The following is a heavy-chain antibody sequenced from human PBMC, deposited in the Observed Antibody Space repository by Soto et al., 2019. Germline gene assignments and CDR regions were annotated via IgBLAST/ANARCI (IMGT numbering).Heavy chain of an antibody. Sequence: QVQLVQSGAEVKKPESSVKVSCKASGGTFSSYAISWVRQAPGQGLEWMGGIIPIFGTANYAQKFQGRVTITADESMSTAYMELISLRSEDTAVYYCARDRFCSGGSCYSLGWFDPWGQGTLVTVSS. V-gene: IGHV1-69*01. CDR1: GGTFSSYA. D-gene: IGHD2-15*01. J-gene: IGHJ5*02. CDR3: ARDRFCSGGSCYSLGWFDP. CDR2: IIPIFGTA.